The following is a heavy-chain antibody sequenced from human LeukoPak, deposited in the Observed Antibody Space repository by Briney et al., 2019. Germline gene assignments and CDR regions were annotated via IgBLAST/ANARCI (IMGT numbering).Heavy chain of an antibody. CDR3: ARLLHGYSSGWYPGYYYGMDV. D-gene: IGHD6-19*01. CDR1: GFTFSSYA. CDR2: INSDGSDT. J-gene: IGHJ6*02. Sequence: GGSLRLSCAASGFTFSSYAMSWVRQAPGKGPVWVSRINSDGSDTSYADSVKGRFTISRDNAKNSLYLQMNSLRAEDTAVYYCARLLHGYSSGWYPGYYYGMDVWGQGTTVTVSS. V-gene: IGHV3-74*01.